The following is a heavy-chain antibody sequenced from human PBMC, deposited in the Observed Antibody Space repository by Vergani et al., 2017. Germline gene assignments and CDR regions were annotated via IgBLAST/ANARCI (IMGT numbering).Heavy chain of an antibody. J-gene: IGHJ6*02. CDR1: GFTFSSYG. D-gene: IGHD3-10*01. Sequence: QVQLVESGGGVVQPGRSLRLSCAASGFTFSSYGMHWVRQAPGKGLEWVAVISYDGSNKYYADSVKGRFTISRDNSKNTLYLQMNSLRAEDTAVYYCXVNQTTITMVRGVIGYYGMDVWGQGTTVTVSS. V-gene: IGHV3-30*03. CDR3: XVNQTTITMVRGVIGYYGMDV. CDR2: ISYDGSNK.